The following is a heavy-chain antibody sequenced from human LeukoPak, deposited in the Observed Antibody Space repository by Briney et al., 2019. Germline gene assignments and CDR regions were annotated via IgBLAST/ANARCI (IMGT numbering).Heavy chain of an antibody. D-gene: IGHD3-10*01. CDR1: GFSFHNFG. CDR2: ISGSGDTT. V-gene: IGHV3-23*01. J-gene: IGHJ4*02. Sequence: GGSLRLSCAASGFSFHNFGMSWVRQAPGKGLEWVSTISGSGDTTYYADSVKGRFTISRDNSKNTLYLQMYSLRAEDTAVYYCARYYGSGSYYDYWGQGTLVTVSS. CDR3: ARYYGSGSYYDY.